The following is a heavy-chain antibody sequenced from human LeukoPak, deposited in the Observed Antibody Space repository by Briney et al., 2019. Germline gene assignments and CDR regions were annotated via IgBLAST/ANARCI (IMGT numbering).Heavy chain of an antibody. J-gene: IGHJ4*02. CDR1: GFTFSSYW. CDR2: IKQDGGEK. Sequence: GGSLRLSCAASGFTFSSYWMSWVRQAPGKGLEWVANIKQDGGEKYYVDSVKGRFTISRDNAKNSLYLQMNSLRTEDTALYYCAKDKARHTSEDCFDYWGQGTLVTVSS. D-gene: IGHD5-18*01. V-gene: IGHV3-7*03. CDR3: AKDKARHTSEDCFDY.